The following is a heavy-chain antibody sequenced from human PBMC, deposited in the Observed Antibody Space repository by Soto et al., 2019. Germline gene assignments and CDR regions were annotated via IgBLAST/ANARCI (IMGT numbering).Heavy chain of an antibody. Sequence: ASVKVSCKTSGYTFNTYGINWVRQAPGQGLELMGWISAYDGKTTYAEKFQGRVTLTTDTSTSTAYMELRSLRSDDTAICYCARDPHEFWTSYWFDPWGQGTPVTVSS. CDR2: ISAYDGKT. CDR1: GYTFNTYG. D-gene: IGHD3-3*01. CDR3: ARDPHEFWTSYWFDP. J-gene: IGHJ5*02. V-gene: IGHV1-18*01.